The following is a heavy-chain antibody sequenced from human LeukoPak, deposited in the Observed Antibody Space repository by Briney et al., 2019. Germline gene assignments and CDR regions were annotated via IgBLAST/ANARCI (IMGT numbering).Heavy chain of an antibody. Sequence: GGSLRLSCAASGFTFSSYWMSWVRQAPGKGLEWVANIKQDGSEKYYVDSVKGRFTISRDNAKNSLYLQMNSLRAEDTAVYYCARERGITFGGVIVRDAFDIWGQGTMVTVSS. J-gene: IGHJ3*02. D-gene: IGHD3-16*02. CDR2: IKQDGSEK. V-gene: IGHV3-7*01. CDR3: ARERGITFGGVIVRDAFDI. CDR1: GFTFSSYW.